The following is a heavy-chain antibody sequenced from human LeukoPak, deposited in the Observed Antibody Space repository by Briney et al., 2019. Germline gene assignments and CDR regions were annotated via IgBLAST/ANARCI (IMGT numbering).Heavy chain of an antibody. V-gene: IGHV3-53*01. CDR1: GFTVSNNY. CDR2: IYSGGST. D-gene: IGHD2-21*02. J-gene: IGHJ4*02. Sequence: GGSLRLSCAASGFTVSNNYMSWVRQAPGKGLEWVSVIYSGGSTYYADSVKGRFTISRDNSKNTLYLQMNSLRAEDTAVYYCARDLIGGDRYWGGQGTLVTVSS. CDR3: ARDLIGGDRYW.